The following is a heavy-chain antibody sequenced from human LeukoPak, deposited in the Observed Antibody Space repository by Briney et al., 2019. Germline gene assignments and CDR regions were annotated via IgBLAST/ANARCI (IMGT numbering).Heavy chain of an antibody. CDR2: IYHSGST. D-gene: IGHD6-19*01. V-gene: IGHV4-59*01. J-gene: IGHJ6*02. Sequence: SETLSLTCTVSGGSISSNYWSWIRQPPGKGLEWIGYIYHSGSTNYNPSLKSRVTISVDTSKNQFSLMLSSVAAADTAVYYCAREEIAVAGLDYYYYYGMDVWGQGTTVTVSS. CDR3: AREEIAVAGLDYYYYYGMDV. CDR1: GGSISSNY.